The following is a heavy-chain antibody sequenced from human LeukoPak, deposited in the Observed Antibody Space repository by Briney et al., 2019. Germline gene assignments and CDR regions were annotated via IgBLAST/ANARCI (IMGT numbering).Heavy chain of an antibody. D-gene: IGHD1-7*01. CDR3: ARDYSGTTHENYFDY. Sequence: ASVKVSCKASGYTFASYSMHWVRQAPGQGLEWMGIINPSGGSTSYAQKFQGRVTMTRDMSTSTVYMELSSLRSEDTAVYYCARDYSGTTHENYFDYWGQGTLVTVSS. CDR1: GYTFASYS. V-gene: IGHV1-46*01. CDR2: INPSGGST. J-gene: IGHJ4*02.